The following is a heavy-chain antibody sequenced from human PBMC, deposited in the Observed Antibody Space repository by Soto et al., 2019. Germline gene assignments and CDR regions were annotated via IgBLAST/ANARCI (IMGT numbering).Heavy chain of an antibody. J-gene: IGHJ4*02. D-gene: IGHD3-10*01. CDR1: GFTFSSYG. CDR3: ADYGSGSSFDY. Sequence: QVQLVESGGGAVQPGRSLRLSCAASGFTFSSYGMHWVRQAPGKGLEWVAVISYDGGNKYYADSVKDRFTISRDNSKNTLYLQMNSLRAEDTAVYYCADYGSGSSFDYRGQGTLVTVSS. CDR2: ISYDGGNK. V-gene: IGHV3-30*03.